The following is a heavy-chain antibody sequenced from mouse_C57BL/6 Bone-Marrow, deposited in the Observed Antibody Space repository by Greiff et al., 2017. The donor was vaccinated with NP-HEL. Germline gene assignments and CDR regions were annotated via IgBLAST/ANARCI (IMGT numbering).Heavy chain of an antibody. D-gene: IGHD2-4*01. CDR2: INPGSGGT. Sequence: QVQLQQSGAELVRPGTSVKVSCKASGYAFTNYLIEWVKQRPGQGLEWIGVINPGSGGTNYNEKFKGKATLTADKSSSTAYMQLSSLTSEDSAVYFCARGGDYDDYAMDDWGQGTSVTVSS. CDR1: GYAFTNYL. J-gene: IGHJ4*01. CDR3: ARGGDYDDYAMDD. V-gene: IGHV1-54*01.